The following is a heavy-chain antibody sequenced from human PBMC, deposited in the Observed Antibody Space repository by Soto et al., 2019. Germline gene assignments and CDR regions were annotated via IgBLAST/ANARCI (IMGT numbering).Heavy chain of an antibody. V-gene: IGHV3-74*01. CDR3: ARLPNKSPQN. J-gene: IGHJ1*01. CDR2: ISNDGSS. Sequence: EVQLVESGGGLVQPGGSLRLSRVASGFTFSSYWMHWVRQAPGKGLVWVSSISNDGSSIYADPVKGRFTISRDNAKNTLYLQMNSLRAEVTAVYYCARLPNKSPQNWGQGTLVIVSP. CDR1: GFTFSSYW.